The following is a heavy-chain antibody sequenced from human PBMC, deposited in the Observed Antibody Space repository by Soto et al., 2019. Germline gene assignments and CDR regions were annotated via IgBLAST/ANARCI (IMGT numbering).Heavy chain of an antibody. CDR1: GGSINSGDYF. D-gene: IGHD2-2*01. J-gene: IGHJ5*02. CDR2: IYYSGST. Sequence: SETLSLTCTVSGGSINSGDYFWSWIRQPPGKGLEWIGYIYYSGSTYYNPSLKSRVTISVDTSKNQFSLKLSSVTAADTAVYYCARDTDIVVVPAAMGFDPWGQGTLVTVSS. CDR3: ARDTDIVVVPAAMGFDP. V-gene: IGHV4-30-4*01.